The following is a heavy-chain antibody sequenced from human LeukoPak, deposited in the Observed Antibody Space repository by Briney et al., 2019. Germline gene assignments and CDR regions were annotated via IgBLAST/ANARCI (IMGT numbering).Heavy chain of an antibody. J-gene: IGHJ4*02. CDR2: ISYDGSNE. V-gene: IGHV3-30-3*01. CDR3: ARARYYFDY. Sequence: GGSLRLSRAASAFTISNYALHWVRQAPGRGLEWVAVISYDGSNEYYADSVKGRFTISRDNSKNALYLQMNSLRTEDTAVYYCARARYYFDYWGQGTLVTVSS. D-gene: IGHD3-16*02. CDR1: AFTISNYA.